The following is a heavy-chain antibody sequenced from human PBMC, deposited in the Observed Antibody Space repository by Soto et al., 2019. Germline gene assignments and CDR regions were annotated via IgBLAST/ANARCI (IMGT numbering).Heavy chain of an antibody. V-gene: IGHV5-10-1*01. J-gene: IGHJ4*02. CDR1: GYSFTSYW. CDR2: IDPSDSYT. Sequence: GESLKISCKGSGYSFTSYWISWVRQMPGKGLEWMGRIDPSDSYTNYSPSFQGHVTISPEKSISTAYLQWSSLKASDTAMYYCASLQGGYYDSSGYYAPFNYWGPGALVTVSS. D-gene: IGHD3-22*01. CDR3: ASLQGGYYDSSGYYAPFNY.